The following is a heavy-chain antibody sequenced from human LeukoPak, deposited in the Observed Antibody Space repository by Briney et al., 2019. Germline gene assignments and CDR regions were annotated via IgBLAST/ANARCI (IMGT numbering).Heavy chain of an antibody. CDR1: GGSFSGYY. V-gene: IGHV4-4*07. CDR3: ARDSGTTGEVKFDP. CDR2: IYGSGST. J-gene: IGHJ5*02. D-gene: IGHD3-10*01. Sequence: SETLSLTCAVYGGSFSGYYWSWIRQPAGKGLEWIGRIYGSGSTDYNPSLKSRVTMSIDTSKNQFSLNLIPVTAADTAVYYCARDSGTTGEVKFDPWGQGTLVTVSS.